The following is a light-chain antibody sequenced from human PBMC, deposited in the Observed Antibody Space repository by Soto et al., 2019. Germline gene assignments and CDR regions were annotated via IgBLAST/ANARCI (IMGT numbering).Light chain of an antibody. J-gene: IGKJ3*01. CDR2: GAS. CDR1: QSINSNS. V-gene: IGKV3-20*01. CDR3: QQYGISPRAFT. Sequence: EVVLTQSQGTLYLYPGERATLSCRARQSINSNSLAWYQQKPGQAPRLLLYGASSRATGISDRFRVSGSVTELTLTISSREPEDSAVDYCQQYGISPRAFTFVPGTLVHIK.